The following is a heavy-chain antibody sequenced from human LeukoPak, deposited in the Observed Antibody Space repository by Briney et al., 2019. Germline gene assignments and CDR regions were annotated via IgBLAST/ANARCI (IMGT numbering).Heavy chain of an antibody. J-gene: IGHJ4*02. V-gene: IGHV1-69*13. CDR1: GGTFSSYA. CDR3: ARDARITGTPDY. CDR2: IIPIFGTA. D-gene: IGHD1-7*01. Sequence: GASVKVSCKASGGTFSSYAISWVRQAPGQGLEWMGGIIPIFGTANYAQKFQGRVTITADESTSTAYMELSSLRSEDTAVYYCARDARITGTPDYWGQGTLVTVSS.